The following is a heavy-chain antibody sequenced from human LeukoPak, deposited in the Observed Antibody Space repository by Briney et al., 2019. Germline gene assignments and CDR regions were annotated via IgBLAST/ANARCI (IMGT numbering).Heavy chain of an antibody. J-gene: IGHJ4*02. CDR3: AKGDYYDSSGYPPGDY. CDR1: GFTVSSNY. CDR2: IYSGGST. V-gene: IGHV3-66*01. D-gene: IGHD3-22*01. Sequence: PGGSLRLSCAASGFTVSSNYMSWVRQAPGKGLEWVSVIYSGGSTYYADSVKGRFTISRDNSKNTLYLQMNSLRAEDTAVYYCAKGDYYDSSGYPPGDYRGQGTLVTVSS.